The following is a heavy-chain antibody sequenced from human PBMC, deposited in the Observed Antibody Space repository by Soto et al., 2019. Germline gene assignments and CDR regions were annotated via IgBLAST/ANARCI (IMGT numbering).Heavy chain of an antibody. CDR1: GFTFSSYG. CDR3: ASADVGSITMVRGVIGFDY. J-gene: IGHJ4*02. D-gene: IGHD3-10*01. V-gene: IGHV3-33*01. Sequence: GGSLRLSCAASGFTFSSYGMHWVRQAPGKGLEWVAVIWYDGSNKYYADSVKGRFTISRDNSKNTLYLQMNSLRAEDTAVYYCASADVGSITMVRGVIGFDYWGQGTLVTVSS. CDR2: IWYDGSNK.